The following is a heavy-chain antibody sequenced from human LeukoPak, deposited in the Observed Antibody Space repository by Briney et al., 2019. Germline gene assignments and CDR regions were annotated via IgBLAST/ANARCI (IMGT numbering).Heavy chain of an antibody. J-gene: IGHJ4*02. CDR3: ARYPRPLRGFDY. V-gene: IGHV4-39*07. D-gene: IGHD2-8*01. Sequence: SETLSLTCTVSGGSISSSSYYWGWIRQPPGKGLEWIGSIYYSGSTYYNPSLKSRVTISVDTSKNQFSLKLSSVTATDTAVYYCARYPRPLRGFDYWGQGTLVTVSS. CDR1: GGSISSSSYY. CDR2: IYYSGST.